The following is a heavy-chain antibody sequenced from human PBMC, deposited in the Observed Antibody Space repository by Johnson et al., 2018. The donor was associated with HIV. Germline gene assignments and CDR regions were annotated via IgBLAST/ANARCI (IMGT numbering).Heavy chain of an antibody. D-gene: IGHD2-15*01. Sequence: QVQLVESGGGVVQPGRSLRLSCAASGFTFSTYAMHWVRQAPGKGLEWVTLISYDGSNTYYADSVKGRFTISRDNAKNSLYLQMNSLRVEDTALYYCAKDTRFCSGGSCYSGAFDIWGQGTMVTVSS. CDR2: ISYDGSNT. J-gene: IGHJ3*02. CDR3: AKDTRFCSGGSCYSGAFDI. V-gene: IGHV3-30-3*01. CDR1: GFTFSTYA.